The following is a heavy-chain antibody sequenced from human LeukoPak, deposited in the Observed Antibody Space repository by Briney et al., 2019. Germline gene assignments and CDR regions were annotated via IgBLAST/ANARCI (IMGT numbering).Heavy chain of an antibody. CDR3: ARGGGHFGVVIYFDY. CDR1: GYTFTGYY. Sequence: GASVKVSCKASGYTFTGYYMHWVRQAPGQGLEWMGRINPNSGGTNYAQEFQGRVTMTRDTSISTAYMELSRLRSDDTAVYYCARGGGHFGVVIYFDYWGQGTLVTVSS. D-gene: IGHD3-3*01. CDR2: INPNSGGT. J-gene: IGHJ4*02. V-gene: IGHV1-2*06.